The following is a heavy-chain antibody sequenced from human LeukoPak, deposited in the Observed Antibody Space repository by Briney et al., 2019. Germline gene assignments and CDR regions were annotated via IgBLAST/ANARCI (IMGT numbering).Heavy chain of an antibody. CDR2: IKEDGSEK. CDR1: GFTFSSYW. J-gene: IGHJ6*02. Sequence: GGSLRLSCAASGFTFSSYWMSWVRQAPGKGMEWVANIKEDGSEKYYVDSVKGRFTMSRDNAKNSLYLQMNSLRAEDTAVYYCARDLIAAADYYYYGMDVWGQGTTVTVSS. D-gene: IGHD6-13*01. V-gene: IGHV3-7*01. CDR3: ARDLIAAADYYYYGMDV.